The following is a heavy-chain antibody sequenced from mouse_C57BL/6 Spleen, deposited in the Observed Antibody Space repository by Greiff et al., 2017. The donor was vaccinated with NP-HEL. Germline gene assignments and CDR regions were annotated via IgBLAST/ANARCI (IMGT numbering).Heavy chain of an antibody. CDR3: AVGDGYYNWYFDV. J-gene: IGHJ1*03. CDR2: ISYDGSN. CDR1: GYSITSGYY. D-gene: IGHD2-3*01. V-gene: IGHV3-6*01. Sequence: EVQLQESGPGLVKPSQSLSLTCSVTGYSITSGYYWNWIRQFPGNKLEWMGYISYDGSNNYNPSLKNRISITRDTSKNQFFLKLNSVTTEDTATYYCAVGDGYYNWYFDVWGTGTTVTVSS.